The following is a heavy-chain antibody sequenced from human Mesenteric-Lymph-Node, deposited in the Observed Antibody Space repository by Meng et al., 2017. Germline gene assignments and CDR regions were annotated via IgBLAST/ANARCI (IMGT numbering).Heavy chain of an antibody. J-gene: IGHJ4*02. CDR2: INSDGSTT. CDR3: ASVPYYYDSSGFYFHS. CDR1: GFTLSNYW. V-gene: IGHV3-74*01. Sequence: GESLKISCAASGFTLSNYWMHWVRQAPGKGLVWVSRINSDGSTTTYADSVKGRFTISRDNAKSTLYLQMDSLRAEDTAVYYCASVPYYYDSSGFYFHSWGQGTLVTVSS. D-gene: IGHD3-22*01.